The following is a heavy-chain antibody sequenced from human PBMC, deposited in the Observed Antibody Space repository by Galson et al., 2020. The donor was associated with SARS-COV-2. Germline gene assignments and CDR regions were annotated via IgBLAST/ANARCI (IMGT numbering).Heavy chain of an antibody. Sequence: GESLKISCAASGFTFSTYSINWVRQAPGKGLERVAYISRSSRIFYADHVKGRFTISRDNAGNSLYLQMNSLGAEDTAFFFCARDRAQNGMDVWGQGTTVTVSS. CDR1: GFTFSTYS. V-gene: IGHV3-48*04. CDR2: ISRSSRI. J-gene: IGHJ6*02. CDR3: ARDRAQNGMDV.